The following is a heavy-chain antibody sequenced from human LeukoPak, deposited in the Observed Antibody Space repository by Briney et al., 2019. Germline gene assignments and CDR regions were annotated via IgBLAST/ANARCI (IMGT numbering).Heavy chain of an antibody. J-gene: IGHJ6*04. CDR2: ISPNSGGT. CDR1: GYTFTGYY. CDR3: ARGGPRYCSSTSCPYGMDV. V-gene: IGHV1-2*04. Sequence: ASVKVSCKASGYTFTGYYMHWVRQAPGQGLEWMGWISPNSGGTNYAQKFQGWVTMTRDTSISTAYMELSRLRSDDTAVYYCARGGPRYCSSTSCPYGMDVWGKGTTVTVSS. D-gene: IGHD2-2*01.